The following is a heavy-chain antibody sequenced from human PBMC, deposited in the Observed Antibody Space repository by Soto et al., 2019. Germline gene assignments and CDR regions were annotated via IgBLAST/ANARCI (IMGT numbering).Heavy chain of an antibody. CDR2: ISGSGGST. CDR3: AKSRAVITVTTVIDP. V-gene: IGHV3-23*01. Sequence: EVQLLESGGGLVQPGGSLRLSCAASGFTFSSYAMSWVRQAPGKGLEWVSAISGSGGSTYYADSVKGRFTISRDNSKSTLYLQMNSLRAEDTAVYYCAKSRAVITVTTVIDPWGQGTLVTVSS. J-gene: IGHJ5*02. CDR1: GFTFSSYA. D-gene: IGHD4-4*01.